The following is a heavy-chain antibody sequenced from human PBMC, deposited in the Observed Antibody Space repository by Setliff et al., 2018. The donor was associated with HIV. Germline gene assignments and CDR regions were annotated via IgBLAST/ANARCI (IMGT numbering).Heavy chain of an antibody. CDR2: IIPLFGTS. J-gene: IGHJ4*02. CDR3: ATVFYYDSESFSLDY. V-gene: IGHV1-69*13. Sequence: GASVKVSCKASGGTFNNYAISWVRQAPGQGLEWVGGIIPLFGTSNYALKFQGRVTITANESTNTAHMELSSLRSVDTAMYYCATVFYYDSESFSLDYWGQGMLVPSPQ. CDR1: GGTFNNYA. D-gene: IGHD3-10*01.